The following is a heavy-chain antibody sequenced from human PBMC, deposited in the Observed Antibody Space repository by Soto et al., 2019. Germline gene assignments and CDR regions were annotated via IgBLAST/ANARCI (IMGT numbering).Heavy chain of an antibody. Sequence: SETLSLTCTVSGGSISSYYWSWIRQPPAKGLEWIGYIYYSGSTNYNPSLKSRVTISVDSSKNQFSLRLSSVTAADTAVYYCARHRPYSSPFYFDSWGQGTLVTVS. CDR1: GGSISSYY. D-gene: IGHD2-15*01. V-gene: IGHV4-59*08. CDR2: IYYSGST. J-gene: IGHJ4*02. CDR3: ARHRPYSSPFYFDS.